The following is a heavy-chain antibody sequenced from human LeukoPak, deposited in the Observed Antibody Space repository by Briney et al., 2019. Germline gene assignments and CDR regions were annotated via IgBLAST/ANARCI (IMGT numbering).Heavy chain of an antibody. D-gene: IGHD6-25*01. CDR1: GYTFTNYQ. CDR3: ARATSFTASGYDY. J-gene: IGHJ4*02. V-gene: IGHV1-8*03. Sequence: ASVTVSCKASGYTFTNYQINWVRQAPGQRLEWMGWMSHNNGDSGYAQKVQGSVTITRDTSITTSYMALRRLRSDVTAVYFCARATSFTASGYDYWGQGTLVTVS. CDR2: MSHNNGDS.